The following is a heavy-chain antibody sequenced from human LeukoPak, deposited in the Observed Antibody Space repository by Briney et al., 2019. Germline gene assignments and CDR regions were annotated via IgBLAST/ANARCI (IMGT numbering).Heavy chain of an antibody. CDR3: AKTGYYDSSGYYYNDY. V-gene: IGHV3-23*01. CDR2: ISGSGGST. Sequence: SGGSLRLSCAASGFTFSSYGMHWVRQAPGKGLEWVSAISGSGGSTYYADSVKGRFTISRDNSKNTLYLQMNSLRAEDTAVYYCAKTGYYDSSGYYYNDYWGQGTLVTVPS. CDR1: GFTFSSYG. J-gene: IGHJ4*02. D-gene: IGHD3-22*01.